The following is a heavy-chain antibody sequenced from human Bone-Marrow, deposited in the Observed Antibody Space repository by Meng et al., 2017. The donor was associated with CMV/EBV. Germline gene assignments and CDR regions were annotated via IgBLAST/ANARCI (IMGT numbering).Heavy chain of an antibody. CDR3: ARESRCSSTSCYTGSLGRTNGYFDY. CDR1: GFTFSSYS. CDR2: ISSSSSTI. V-gene: IGHV3-48*04. Sequence: GESLKISCAASGFTFSSYSMNWVRQAPGKGLEWVSYISSSSSTIYYADSVKGRFTISRDNAKNSLYLQMNSLRAEDTAVYYCARESRCSSTSCYTGSLGRTNGYFDYWGQGVLVTVSS. J-gene: IGHJ4*02. D-gene: IGHD2-2*02.